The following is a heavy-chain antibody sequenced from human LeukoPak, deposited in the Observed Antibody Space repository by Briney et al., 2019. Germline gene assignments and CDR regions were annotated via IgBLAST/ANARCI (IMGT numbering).Heavy chain of an antibody. J-gene: IGHJ4*02. CDR3: AKDLENYYDSSGPLGAFDY. CDR1: GFTFSSDG. Sequence: PGGSLRLSCAASGFTFSSDGMHWVRQAPGKGLEWVAVIWYDGTNKYYADSVKGRFTISRDNSKNALYLQMNSLRAEDTAVYYCAKDLENYYDSSGPLGAFDYGGQGPLVTVSS. V-gene: IGHV3-33*06. D-gene: IGHD3-22*01. CDR2: IWYDGTNK.